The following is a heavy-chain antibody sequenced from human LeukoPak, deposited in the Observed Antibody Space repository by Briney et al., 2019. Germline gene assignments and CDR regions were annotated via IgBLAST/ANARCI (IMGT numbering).Heavy chain of an antibody. CDR2: IYPGDSDT. V-gene: IGHV5-51*01. J-gene: IGHJ4*02. CDR3: ARRYRGYNIYDFDY. D-gene: IGHD5-12*01. CDR1: GYIFTSYW. Sequence: GESLKISCKGSGYIFTSYWIGLVRQMPGKGLELMGIIYPGDSDTRYSPSFQGQVTISADKSINTAYLQWSSLKASDTAMYYCARRYRGYNIYDFDYWGQGTLVTVSS.